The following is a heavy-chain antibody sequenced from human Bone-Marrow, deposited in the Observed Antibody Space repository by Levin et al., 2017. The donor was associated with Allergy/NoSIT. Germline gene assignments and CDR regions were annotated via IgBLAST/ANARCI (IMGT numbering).Heavy chain of an antibody. D-gene: IGHD3-10*01. CDR2: IWSNGINK. CDR3: ARERGPVDGFDS. Sequence: GGSLRLSCAASGFTLSSTGMHWVRQAPGKGLEWVTVIWSNGINKYYADSVKGRFTHSRDNSKNTLFLQMNSLRVEDTAIYYCARERGPVDGFDSWGQGTMVTVSS. V-gene: IGHV3-33*01. J-gene: IGHJ3*02. CDR1: GFTLSSTG.